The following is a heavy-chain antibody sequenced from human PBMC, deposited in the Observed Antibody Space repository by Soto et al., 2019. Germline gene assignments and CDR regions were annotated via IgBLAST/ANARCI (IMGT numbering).Heavy chain of an antibody. V-gene: IGHV4-59*01. CDR2: IYYSGST. J-gene: IGHJ5*02. CDR1: GGSISSYY. CDR3: ARGYYDILPRFISLTP. Sequence: SETLSLTCTVSGGSISSYYWSWIRQPPGKGLEWIGYIYYSGSTNYNPSLKSRVTISVDTSKNQFSLKLSSVTAADTAVYYCARGYYDILPRFISLTPWGQGTLVTVSS. D-gene: IGHD3-9*01.